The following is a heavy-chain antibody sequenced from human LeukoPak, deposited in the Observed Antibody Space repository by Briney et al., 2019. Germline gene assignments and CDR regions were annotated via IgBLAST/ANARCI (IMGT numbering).Heavy chain of an antibody. J-gene: IGHJ4*02. Sequence: SETLSLTCAVSGYSISNGYYWGWIRQPPGKGLEWIRNIYHSGNTYYNPSLKTRVTISVDTSKNQFSLKLRSVTAADTAVYYCARLPPYSSSSYYFDYWGQGTLVTVSS. CDR2: IYHSGNT. CDR3: ARLPPYSSSSYYFDY. D-gene: IGHD6-6*01. CDR1: GYSISNGYY. V-gene: IGHV4-38-2*01.